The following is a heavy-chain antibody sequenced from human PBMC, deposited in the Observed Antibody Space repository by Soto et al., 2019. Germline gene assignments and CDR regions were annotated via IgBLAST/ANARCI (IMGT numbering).Heavy chain of an antibody. CDR1: GYTFATYA. Sequence: QVQLVQSGAEVKKPGASVKVSCKASGYTFATYAIHWVRQAPGEGLEWMGWINPATGNTEYSEKFQDRVTLTRDTSANTAYMELRALRFEDTAVYYCARRYTSAGWLETWGQGTLVTVSS. D-gene: IGHD1-20*01. CDR2: INPATGNT. J-gene: IGHJ5*02. V-gene: IGHV1-3*01. CDR3: ARRYTSAGWLET.